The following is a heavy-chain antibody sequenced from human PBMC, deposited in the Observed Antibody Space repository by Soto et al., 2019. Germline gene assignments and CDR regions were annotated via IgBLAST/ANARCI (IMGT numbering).Heavy chain of an antibody. Sequence: QVHLVQSGAEVKSPGSAVKVSCKVSGAGDTFSNYGLNWMRQAPGQGLEWMGGTIPAFGTANYAQKFQGSVTITADTSTTTAYMELSSLRSDDTAVYYCSRHDKTALPPLDSWGQGALVSVSS. CDR2: TIPAFGTA. D-gene: IGHD1-1*01. CDR1: GAGDTFSNYG. J-gene: IGHJ4*02. CDR3: SRHDKTALPPLDS. V-gene: IGHV1-69*06.